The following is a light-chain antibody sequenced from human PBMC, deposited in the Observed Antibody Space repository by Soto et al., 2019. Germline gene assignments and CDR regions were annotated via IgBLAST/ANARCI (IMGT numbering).Light chain of an antibody. J-gene: IGKJ1*01. CDR1: QSIGVW. CDR3: QQYINYFRT. V-gene: IGKV1-5*03. CDR2: KTS. Sequence: DIQMTQSPSTLSASVGDRVTITCRASQSIGVWLAWYQQKPGTAPKLLIYKTSTLDSGVPLRFSGSGSGTEFTLTIRSLQPDDFATYYCQQYINYFRTFGQGTKVEIK.